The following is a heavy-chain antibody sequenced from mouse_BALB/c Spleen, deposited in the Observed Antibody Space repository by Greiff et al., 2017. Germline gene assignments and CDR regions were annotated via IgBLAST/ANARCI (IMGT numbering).Heavy chain of an antibody. CDR1: GYTFTSYY. D-gene: IGHD2-1*01. V-gene: IGHV1S16*01. J-gene: IGHJ3*01. CDR3: TGGNQGAY. CDR2: INPSNGGT. Sequence: QVQLQQSGAELVKPGASVKLSCKASGYTFTSYYMYWVKQRPGQGLEWIGEINPSNGGTNFKEKFKSKATLTVDKSSSTAYMQLSSLTAEDSAVYYCTGGNQGAYWGQGTLVTVSA.